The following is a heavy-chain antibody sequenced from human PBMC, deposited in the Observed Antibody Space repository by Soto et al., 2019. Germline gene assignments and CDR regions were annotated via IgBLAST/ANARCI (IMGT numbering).Heavy chain of an antibody. Sequence: EVQLVESGGGLVQPGGSLRLSCAASGFTFSSYSMNWVRQAPGKGLEWVSYISSSSSTIYYADSVKGRFTISRDNAKNSLYLQMNSLRDEDTAVYYCARGSRYSSSSLGAFDIWGQVTMVTVSS. D-gene: IGHD6-6*01. J-gene: IGHJ3*02. V-gene: IGHV3-48*02. CDR2: ISSSSSTI. CDR3: ARGSRYSSSSLGAFDI. CDR1: GFTFSSYS.